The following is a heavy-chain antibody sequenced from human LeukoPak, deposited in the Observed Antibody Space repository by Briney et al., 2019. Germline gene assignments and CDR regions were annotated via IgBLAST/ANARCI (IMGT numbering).Heavy chain of an antibody. D-gene: IGHD3-10*01. V-gene: IGHV3-21*04. CDR3: ARHEGKLWFGETAMNY. Sequence: GGSLRLSCAASGFTFSSYSMNWVRQAPGKGLEWVSSISSSSSYIYYADSVKGRFTISRDNAKNSLYLQMNSLRAEDTAVYYCARHEGKLWFGETAMNYWGQGTLVTVSS. CDR1: GFTFSSYS. CDR2: ISSSSSYI. J-gene: IGHJ4*02.